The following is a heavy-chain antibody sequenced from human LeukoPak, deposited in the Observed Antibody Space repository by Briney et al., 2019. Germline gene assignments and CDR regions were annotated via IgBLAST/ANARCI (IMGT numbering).Heavy chain of an antibody. V-gene: IGHV1-24*01. J-gene: IGHJ4*02. CDR1: GYSLLEVA. CDR3: AMTDRYAGRPFDY. D-gene: IGHD5-12*01. CDR2: FDPEDGEDGET. Sequence: ASVKVSCKVSGYSLLEVAMHWVRQAPGKGLAWVGSFDPEDGEDGETHYAQKLQGRVTMTEDASTDIAYMELNSLRPEDTAVYYCAMTDRYAGRPFDYWGQGTLVTVSS.